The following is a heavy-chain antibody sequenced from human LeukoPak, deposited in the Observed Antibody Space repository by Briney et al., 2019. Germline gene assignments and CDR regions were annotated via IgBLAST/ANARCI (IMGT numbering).Heavy chain of an antibody. CDR2: IYYSGST. CDR1: GDSISSSSYY. J-gene: IGHJ6*03. CDR3: ARATYSSSSYHYYYYMDV. Sequence: SETLSLTCTVSGDSISSSSYYWGWIRQPPGKGLEWIGSIYYSGSTYYNPSLKSRVTISVDTSKNQFSLKLSSASAADTAVYYCARATYSSSSYHYYYYMDVWGKGTTVTVSS. D-gene: IGHD6-13*01. V-gene: IGHV4-39*07.